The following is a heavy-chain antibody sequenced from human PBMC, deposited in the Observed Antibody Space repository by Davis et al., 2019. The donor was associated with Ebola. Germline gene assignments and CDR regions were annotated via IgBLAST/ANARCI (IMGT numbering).Heavy chain of an antibody. CDR1: VITFSSHA. J-gene: IGHJ4*02. V-gene: IGHV3-23*01. D-gene: IGHD5-12*01. Sequence: GESLKISCADSVITFSSHAMSWVRQAPGKGLEWVSAVSGSGARTDYAESVKGRFTISRDNSNNTVYLQMNSLRAEDTAIYYCLPRGYSGYDFVYWGQGTLVTVSA. CDR2: VSGSGART. CDR3: LPRGYSGYDFVY.